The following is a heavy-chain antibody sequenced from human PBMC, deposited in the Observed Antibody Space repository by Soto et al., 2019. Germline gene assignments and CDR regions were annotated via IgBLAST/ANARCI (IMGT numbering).Heavy chain of an antibody. CDR2: INPSGGST. J-gene: IGHJ4*02. D-gene: IGHD3-9*01. CDR3: ARDPDILTGYYRFAY. Sequence: ASVKVSCKASGYTFTSYYMHWVRQAPGQGLEWMGIINPSGGSTSYAQKFQGRVTMTRDTSTSTVYMELSSLRSEDTAVYYCARDPDILTGYYRFAYWGQGTLVTVSS. CDR1: GYTFTSYY. V-gene: IGHV1-46*01.